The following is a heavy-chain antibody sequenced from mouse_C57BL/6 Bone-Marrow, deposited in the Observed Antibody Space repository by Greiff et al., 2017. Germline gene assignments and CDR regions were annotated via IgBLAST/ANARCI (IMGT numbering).Heavy chain of an antibody. J-gene: IGHJ4*01. D-gene: IGHD2-4*01. CDR2: FTLYSDAT. CDR3: ERYEGGYYEGAMDY. Sequence: QVQLQQSGAELVRPGSSVKLSCKDSYFAFMASAMHWVKQRPGHGLEWIGSFTLYSDATEYSENFKGKATLTANTSSSTAYMELSSLTSEDSEVYDCERYEGGYYEGAMDYWGQGTSVTVSS. V-gene: IGHV1-49*01. CDR1: YFAFMASA.